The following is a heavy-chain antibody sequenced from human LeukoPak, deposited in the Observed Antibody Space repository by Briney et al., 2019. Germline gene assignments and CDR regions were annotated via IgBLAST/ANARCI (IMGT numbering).Heavy chain of an antibody. CDR3: ARHGYIAVAGTVDY. CDR1: GYSISSGHY. D-gene: IGHD6-19*01. J-gene: IGHJ4*02. CDR2: IYHSGNT. Sequence: PSETLSLTCTVSGYSISSGHYWGWVRQPPGKGLEWIGSIYHSGNTYCNPSLKSRVTISVDTSKNQFPLNLSSVTAADTAVYYCARHGYIAVAGTVDYWGQGTLITVSS. V-gene: IGHV4-38-2*02.